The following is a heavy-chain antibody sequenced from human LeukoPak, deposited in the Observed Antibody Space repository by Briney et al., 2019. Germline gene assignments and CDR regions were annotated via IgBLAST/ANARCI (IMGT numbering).Heavy chain of an antibody. D-gene: IGHD3-22*01. CDR1: GGSISSYY. CDR2: IHYSGST. CDR3: AGGVDYYDSSGP. J-gene: IGHJ5*02. V-gene: IGHV4-59*01. Sequence: SETLSLTCSVSGGSISSYYWSWIRQPPGKGLEWIGYIHYSGSTNYNPSLKSRVSISVDTSKNQFSLKLCSVTAADTAVYYCAGGVDYYDSSGPWGQGTLVTVSS.